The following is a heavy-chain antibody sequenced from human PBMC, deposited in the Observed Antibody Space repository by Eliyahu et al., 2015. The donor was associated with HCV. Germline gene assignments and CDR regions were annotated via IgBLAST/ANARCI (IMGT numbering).Heavy chain of an antibody. V-gene: IGHV3-13*01. J-gene: IGHJ6*02. Sequence: EVQLVESGGGLVQPGGSLRLSCAASGFTFSXXDXPWVRQATGKGLEWVSAIGTAGDTYYPGSVKGRFTISRENAKNSLYLQMNSLRAGDTAVYYCARDRIIAPFSSNYYYYGMDVWGQGTTVTVSS. D-gene: IGHD3-16*02. CDR3: ARDRIIAPFSSNYYYYGMDV. CDR2: IGTAGDT. CDR1: GFTFSXXD.